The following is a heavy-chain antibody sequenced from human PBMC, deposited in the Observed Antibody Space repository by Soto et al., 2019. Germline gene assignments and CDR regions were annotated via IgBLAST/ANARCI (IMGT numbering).Heavy chain of an antibody. Sequence: ASVKVSCKASGGTFSSYTISWVRQAPGQGLEWMGRIIPILGIANYAQKFQGRVTITADKSTSTAYMELSSLRSEDTAVYYCASTNPVVVAATPTYDAFDIWGQGTMVTVSS. CDR1: GGTFSSYT. CDR3: ASTNPVVVAATPTYDAFDI. D-gene: IGHD2-15*01. J-gene: IGHJ3*02. CDR2: IIPILGIA. V-gene: IGHV1-69*02.